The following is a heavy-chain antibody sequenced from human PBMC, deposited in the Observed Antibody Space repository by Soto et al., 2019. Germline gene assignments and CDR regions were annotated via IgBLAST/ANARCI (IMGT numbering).Heavy chain of an antibody. D-gene: IGHD2-8*01. J-gene: IGHJ6*02. Sequence: LRLSCAASGFTFSSYAMSWVRQAPGKGLEWVSAISGSGGSTYYADSVKGRFTISRDNSKNTLYLQMNSLRAEDTAVYYCAKGAQGYCTNGVCYGGMDVWGQGTTVTVSS. CDR2: ISGSGGST. CDR3: AKGAQGYCTNGVCYGGMDV. V-gene: IGHV3-23*01. CDR1: GFTFSSYA.